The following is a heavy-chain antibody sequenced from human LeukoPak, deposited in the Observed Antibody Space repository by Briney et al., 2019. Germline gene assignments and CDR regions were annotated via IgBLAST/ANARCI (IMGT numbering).Heavy chain of an antibody. CDR1: AFTFSSYA. Sequence: PGGSLRLSCAVSAFTFSSYAMSWVRQAPGKGLEWVSAITDSGDATYYADSVKGRFTISRDNSKNTLYLQMNSLRAEDTAVYYRAKLGTDCSSTSCYRRSFDYWGQGTLVTVSS. CDR3: AKLGTDCSSTSCYRRSFDY. D-gene: IGHD2-2*02. CDR2: ITDSGDAT. V-gene: IGHV3-23*01. J-gene: IGHJ4*02.